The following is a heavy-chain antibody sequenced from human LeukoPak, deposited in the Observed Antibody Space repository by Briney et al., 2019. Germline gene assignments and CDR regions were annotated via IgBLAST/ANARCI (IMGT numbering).Heavy chain of an antibody. V-gene: IGHV1-2*02. CDR2: INPNSGGT. CDR3: ARDGLYGSGSYPLYYFDY. D-gene: IGHD3-10*01. CDR1: GYTFTGYY. J-gene: IGHJ4*02. Sequence: GASVKVSCKASGYTFTGYYMHWVRQAPGQGLEWMGWINPNSGGTNYAQKFQGRVTMTRDTSISTAYMELSRLRSDDTAVYYCARDGLYGSGSYPLYYFDYWGQGTLVTVSS.